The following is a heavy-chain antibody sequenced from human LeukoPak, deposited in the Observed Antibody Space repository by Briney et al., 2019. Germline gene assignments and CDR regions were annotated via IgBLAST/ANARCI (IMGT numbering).Heavy chain of an antibody. V-gene: IGHV3-21*01. J-gene: IGHJ4*02. CDR2: ISSSSSYI. D-gene: IGHD6-13*01. CDR1: GFSFSGHW. Sequence: GGSLRLSCTASGFSFSGHWMHWARQLPGKGLEWVSSISSSSSYIYYADSVKGRFTISRDNAKNSLYLQMNSLRAEDTAVYYCARGRAAAGISDYWGQGTLVTVSS. CDR3: ARGRAAAGISDY.